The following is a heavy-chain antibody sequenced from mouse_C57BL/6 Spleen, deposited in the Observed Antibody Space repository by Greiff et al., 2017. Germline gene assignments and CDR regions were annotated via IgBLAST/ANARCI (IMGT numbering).Heavy chain of an antibody. CDR1: GYTFNDYN. V-gene: IGHV1-18*01. CDR3: ARDGYYYFDY. D-gene: IGHD2-3*01. J-gene: IGHJ2*01. Sequence: VQLKESGPELVKPGASVKIPCKASGYTFNDYNMAWVKQSHGKSLEWIGDINPNNGGTIYNQKFQGKATLTVDTSSSTAYMELRSLTSEDTAVYYCARDGYYYFDYWGQGTTLTVSS. CDR2: INPNNGGT.